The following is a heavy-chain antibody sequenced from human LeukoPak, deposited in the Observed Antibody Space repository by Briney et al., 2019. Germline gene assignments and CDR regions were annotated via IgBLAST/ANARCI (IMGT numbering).Heavy chain of an antibody. V-gene: IGHV4-61*05. CDR3: ARGFDN. Sequence: PSETLSLTCAVSGASVNKSFYFWGWVRQPPGRGLEWIGSLFYNPSLKSRVTISRGSSGNQLSLISLNMTSVTAADTAVYYCARGFDNWGQGTLVTVSS. CDR1: GASVNKSFYF. J-gene: IGHJ4*02. CDR2: L.